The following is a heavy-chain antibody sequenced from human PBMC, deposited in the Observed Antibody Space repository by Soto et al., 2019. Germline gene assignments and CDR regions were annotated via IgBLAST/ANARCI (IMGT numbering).Heavy chain of an antibody. CDR3: AKDYGIVVVTAIGLDY. J-gene: IGHJ4*02. CDR2: ISGSGGST. Sequence: EVQLLESGGGLVQPGGSLRLSCAASGFTFSSYAMSWVRQAPGKGLEWVSAISGSGGSTYYADSVKGRFTISRDNSKNTLYLQMNSLRAEDTAVYYCAKDYGIVVVTAIGLDYGGQGTLVTCSS. V-gene: IGHV3-23*01. CDR1: GFTFSSYA. D-gene: IGHD2-21*02.